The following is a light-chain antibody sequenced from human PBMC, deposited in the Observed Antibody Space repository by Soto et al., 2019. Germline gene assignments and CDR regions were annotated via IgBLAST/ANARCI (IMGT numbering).Light chain of an antibody. Sequence: QSVLTQPASVSGSPGQSITISCTGTSSDVGSYNLVSWYRQHPGKAPKVMIYEGSKRPSGVSNRFSGSKSGNTASLTISGLQAEDEADYYCCSYAGSSTFVVFGGGTKVTVL. CDR3: CSYAGSSTFVV. J-gene: IGLJ2*01. V-gene: IGLV2-23*03. CDR1: SSDVGSYNL. CDR2: EGS.